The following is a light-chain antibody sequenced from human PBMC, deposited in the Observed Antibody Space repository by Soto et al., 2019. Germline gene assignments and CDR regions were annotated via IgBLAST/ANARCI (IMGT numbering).Light chain of an antibody. CDR2: EVS. CDR3: GSYTSHNTLEML. CDR1: NYDIGGYNY. V-gene: IGLV2-14*01. Sequence: QSALTQPASVSGSPGQSITISCTGTNYDIGGYNYVSWYQQHPGKAPKLIISEVSDRPSGVSSRFSGSKSGNRASLTISGLQAEDEADYFCGSYTSHNTLEMLFGGGTQLTVL. J-gene: IGLJ3*02.